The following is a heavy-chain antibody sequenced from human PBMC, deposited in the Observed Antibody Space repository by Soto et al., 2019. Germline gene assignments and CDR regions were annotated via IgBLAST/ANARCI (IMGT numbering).Heavy chain of an antibody. D-gene: IGHD1-26*01. V-gene: IGHV1-69*02. CDR1: GGTFSSYT. CDR3: ARGTTSERSNWFDP. J-gene: IGHJ5*02. Sequence: ASVKVSCKASGGTFSSYTISWVRQAPGQGLEWMGRIIPILGIANYAQKFQGRVTMTRDTSTSTVYMELSSLRSEDTAVYYCARGTTSERSNWFDPWGQGTLVTSPQ. CDR2: IIPILGIA.